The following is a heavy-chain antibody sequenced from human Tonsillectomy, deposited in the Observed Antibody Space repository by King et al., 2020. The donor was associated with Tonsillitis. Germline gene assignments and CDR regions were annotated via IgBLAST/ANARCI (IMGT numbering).Heavy chain of an antibody. D-gene: IGHD3-16*01. J-gene: IGHJ4*02. Sequence: VQLVESGAEVKRPGASVRFSCKASGYTFPRHYVHWVRQAPGQGLEWMGIINPTGGRTTYAQKFQGRVTISSDSSTSTVSMQLSSLRSEDTAVYYCAREFYLLSYGYGIDSWGQGTLLSVSS. CDR2: INPTGGRT. CDR3: AREFYLLSYGYGIDS. CDR1: GYTFPRHY. V-gene: IGHV1-46*01.